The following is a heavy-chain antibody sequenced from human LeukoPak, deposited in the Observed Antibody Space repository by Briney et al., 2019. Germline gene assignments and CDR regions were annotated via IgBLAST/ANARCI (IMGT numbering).Heavy chain of an antibody. J-gene: IGHJ4*02. D-gene: IGHD3-22*01. V-gene: IGHV1-2*02. CDR2: INPNSGGT. Sequence: ASVKVSCKASGYTFTGYYMHWVRQAPGQGLEWMGWINPNSGGTNYAQKFQGRVTMTRDTSISTAYMELSRLRSDDTAVYYCARTYYYGSSGYALTEWGQGTLVTVSS. CDR3: ARTYYYGSSGYALTE. CDR1: GYTFTGYY.